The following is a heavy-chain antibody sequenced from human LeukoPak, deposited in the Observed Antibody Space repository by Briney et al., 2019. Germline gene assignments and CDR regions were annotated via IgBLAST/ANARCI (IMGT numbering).Heavy chain of an antibody. V-gene: IGHV4-39*01. Sequence: SETLSLTCTVSGGSISSSIYYWGWIRQPPGKGLEWIGTIYYSGNTFYSPSLKSRVTISIDTSKNQFSLKLSSVTAADTALYYCARPPSFDWFGPWGQGTLVTVSS. CDR2: IYYSGNT. CDR3: ARPPSFDWFGP. J-gene: IGHJ5*02. D-gene: IGHD3-3*01. CDR1: GGSISSSIYY.